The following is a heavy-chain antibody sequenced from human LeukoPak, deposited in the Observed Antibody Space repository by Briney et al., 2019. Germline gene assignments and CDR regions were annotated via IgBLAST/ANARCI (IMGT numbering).Heavy chain of an antibody. CDR1: GYSFTSYW. CDR3: ARPGEMDPAGHLQH. Sequence: RGESPKISCKGSGYSFTSYWIAWVRQMPGQGLEWMGIVYPADSDTRYSPSFQGQVIISVDKSIKTAYLQWSSLKASDTAMYYCARPGEMDPAGHLQHWGQGTLVTVSS. CDR2: VYPADSDT. D-gene: IGHD7-27*01. V-gene: IGHV5-51*01. J-gene: IGHJ1*01.